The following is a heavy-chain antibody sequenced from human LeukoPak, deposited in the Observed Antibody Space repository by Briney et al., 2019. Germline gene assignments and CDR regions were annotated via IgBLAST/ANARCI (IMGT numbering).Heavy chain of an antibody. V-gene: IGHV3-30-3*01. CDR1: GVTFSSYA. CDR3: ARDQDALTGNGAFDI. Sequence: GGSLRLSCAGSGVTFSSYAMQWVRQAPGKGLEWVAVISSDGSNKYYADSVRGRFTISRDNSKSTLYLQMNSLRPEDSAVYYCARDQDALTGNGAFDIWGRGIMVTVSS. CDR2: ISSDGSNK. D-gene: IGHD3-9*01. J-gene: IGHJ3*02.